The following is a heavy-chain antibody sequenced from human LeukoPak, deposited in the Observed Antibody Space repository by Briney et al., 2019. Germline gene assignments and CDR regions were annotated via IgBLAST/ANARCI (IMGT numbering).Heavy chain of an antibody. CDR3: ARGRYCSSTSCPLGGYYYGMDV. J-gene: IGHJ6*01. CDR2: INHRGST. Sequence: SETLSLTCAVHGGSFSGYYWSWIRQPPGKGLEWIGEINHRGSTNYNPSLKSRVTISVDTSKNQFSLKLSSVTAADTAVYYCARGRYCSSTSCPLGGYYYGMDVWGQGTTVTVSS. CDR1: GGSFSGYY. D-gene: IGHD2-2*01. V-gene: IGHV4-34*01.